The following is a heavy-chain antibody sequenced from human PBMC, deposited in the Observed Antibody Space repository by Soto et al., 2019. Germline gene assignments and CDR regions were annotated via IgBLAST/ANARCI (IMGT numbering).Heavy chain of an antibody. CDR2: IYYSGST. CDR1: GGSISSYY. Sequence: SETLSLTCTVSGGSISSYYWSWIRQPPGKGLEWIGYIYYSGSTNYNPSLKSRVTISVDTSKNQFSLKLSSVTAADTAVYYCARGQSDILTGYYASVWFDPWGQGTLVTVS. D-gene: IGHD3-9*01. V-gene: IGHV4-59*01. J-gene: IGHJ5*02. CDR3: ARGQSDILTGYYASVWFDP.